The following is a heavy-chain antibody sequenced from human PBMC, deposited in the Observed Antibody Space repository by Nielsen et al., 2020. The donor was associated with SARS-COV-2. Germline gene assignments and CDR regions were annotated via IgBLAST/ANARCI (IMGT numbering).Heavy chain of an antibody. V-gene: IGHV4-61*02. D-gene: IGHD2-8*01. CDR2: VFATGST. CDR1: GATLSSGSYH. Sequence: SETLSLTCTVSGATLSSGSYHWIWIPQPAGKGLEWIGRVFATGSTDYNPSLKSRVTISIDTSKNQFSLNLRFVTAADTAVYYCARAPDIVLQPTAIPLWGQGTMVPVSS. J-gene: IGHJ3*01. CDR3: ARAPDIVLQPTAIPL.